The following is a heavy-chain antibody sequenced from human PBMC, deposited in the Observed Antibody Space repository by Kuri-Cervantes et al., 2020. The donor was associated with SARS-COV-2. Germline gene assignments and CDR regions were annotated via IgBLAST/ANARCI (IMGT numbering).Heavy chain of an antibody. D-gene: IGHD6-6*01. CDR3: AFVPPSSTHYDY. CDR2: MNPNSGIA. Sequence: GGSLRLSCKASGYTFTSYDINWVRQATGQGLEWMGWMNPNSGIAGYAQKFQGRVTLTRDTSIGTAYMELSSLRSEDTAVYYCAFVPPSSTHYDYCGQGTLVTVSS. J-gene: IGHJ4*02. CDR1: GYTFTSYD. V-gene: IGHV1-8*01.